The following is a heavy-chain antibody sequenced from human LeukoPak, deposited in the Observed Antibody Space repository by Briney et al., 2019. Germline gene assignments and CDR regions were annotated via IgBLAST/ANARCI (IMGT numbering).Heavy chain of an antibody. Sequence: HGESLKISCKGSGYSFTSYWISWVRQMPGKGLEWMGRIDPSDSYTNYSPSFQGHVTISADKSISTAYLQWSSLKASDTAMYYCARQEAAADAILNYWGQGTLVTVSS. CDR1: GYSFTSYW. J-gene: IGHJ4*02. V-gene: IGHV5-10-1*01. CDR2: IDPSDSYT. D-gene: IGHD6-13*01. CDR3: ARQEAAADAILNY.